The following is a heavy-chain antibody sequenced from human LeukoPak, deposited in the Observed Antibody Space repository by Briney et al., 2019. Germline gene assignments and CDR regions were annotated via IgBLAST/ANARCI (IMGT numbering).Heavy chain of an antibody. CDR1: GFNFRDHW. J-gene: IGHJ4*02. D-gene: IGHD6-19*01. CDR2: IKNDGSES. CDR3: AKNNGWFHLAQ. Sequence: GGSLRLSCAVSGFNFRDHWMDWVRQAPGKGLEWVGHIKNDGSESYYVDSLKGRFSISRDNTNNALYLQMNSLRVEDTAVYYCAKNNGWFHLAQWGQGTLVTVSS. V-gene: IGHV3-7*03.